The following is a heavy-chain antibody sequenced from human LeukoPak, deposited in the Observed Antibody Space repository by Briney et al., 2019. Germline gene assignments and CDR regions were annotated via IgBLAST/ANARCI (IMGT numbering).Heavy chain of an antibody. V-gene: IGHV1-69*05. D-gene: IGHD3-10*01. CDR3: ARNRNNMVRRVIPHYYMDV. J-gene: IGHJ6*03. Sequence: LSSEASRGTFSRYTISWVPQTPGQGLEWMGGIIPLFGTANYAQKCQVRVTITTDESTSTACMELSNLISEDTDVYYCARNRNNMVRRVIPHYYMDVWGKGTTVTVSS. CDR1: RGTFSRYT. CDR2: IIPLFGTA.